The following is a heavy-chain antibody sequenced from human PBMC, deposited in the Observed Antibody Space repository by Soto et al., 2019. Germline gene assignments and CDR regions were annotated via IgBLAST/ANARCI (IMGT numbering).Heavy chain of an antibody. CDR1: GFTFSSYE. CDR2: ISSSGSTI. D-gene: IGHD3-3*01. V-gene: IGHV3-48*03. Sequence: PGGSLRLSCAASGFTFSSYEMNLVRQAPGKGLEWVSYISSSGSTIYYADSVKGRFTISRDNAKNSLYLQMNSLRAEDTAVYYCARGFWSGYSWGQGTLVTVSS. CDR3: ARGFWSGYS. J-gene: IGHJ4*02.